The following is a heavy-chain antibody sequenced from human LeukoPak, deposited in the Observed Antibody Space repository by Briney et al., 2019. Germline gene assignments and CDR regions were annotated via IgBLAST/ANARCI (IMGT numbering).Heavy chain of an antibody. V-gene: IGHV3-48*01. Sequence: PGGSLRLSCAAPGFTFNNYSMNWVRQAPGKGLEWVSYITGSSSTIYYADSVKGRFIISRDNAKNSLHLQMNSLRAEDTALYYCARGGSNGSMIYWGQGTLVAVSS. CDR3: ARGGSNGSMIY. J-gene: IGHJ4*02. CDR2: ITGSSSTI. D-gene: IGHD2-8*01. CDR1: GFTFNNYS.